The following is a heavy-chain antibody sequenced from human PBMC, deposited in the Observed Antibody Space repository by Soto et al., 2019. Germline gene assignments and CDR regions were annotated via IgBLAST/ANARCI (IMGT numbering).Heavy chain of an antibody. CDR2: ISGSGGST. J-gene: IGHJ3*02. Sequence: PGGSLRLSCAASGFTFSTYAMSWVRQAPGKGLEWVSAISGSGGSTYYADSVKGRFTISRDNSKNTLYLQMNSLRAEDTAVYYCAKVGTTMIVVVYAFDIWGQGTMVTVSS. CDR1: GFTFSTYA. CDR3: AKVGTTMIVVVYAFDI. D-gene: IGHD3-22*01. V-gene: IGHV3-23*01.